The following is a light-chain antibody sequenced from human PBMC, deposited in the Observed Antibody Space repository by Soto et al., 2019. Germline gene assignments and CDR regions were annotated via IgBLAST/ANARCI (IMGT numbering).Light chain of an antibody. CDR1: QNININ. V-gene: IGKV3D-15*01. CDR2: GAS. CDR3: QQYKDWPPLT. J-gene: IGKJ4*01. Sequence: EIVMTQSPVILSVSPGERATLSCRASQNININLAWYQQRPGQAPRVLIYGASSRASGIPDRFSGSGSGTEFTLTINRLEPDDFAFYYCQQYKDWPPLTFGGGTRVDMK.